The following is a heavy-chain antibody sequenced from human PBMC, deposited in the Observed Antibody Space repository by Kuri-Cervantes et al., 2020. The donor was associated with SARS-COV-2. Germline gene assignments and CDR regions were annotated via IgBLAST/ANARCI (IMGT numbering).Heavy chain of an antibody. V-gene: IGHV4-59*12. CDR3: ARGTPPGGYSYGYTRKYYYYGMDV. CDR2: IYYMGST. D-gene: IGHD5-18*01. CDR1: GGSISSYY. J-gene: IGHJ6*02. Sequence: SETLSLTCTVSGGSISSYYWSWIRQPPGKGLEWIGYIYYMGSTNSNPSLKSRVTISVDTSKNQFSLKLSSVTAADTAVYYCARGTPPGGYSYGYTRKYYYYGMDVWGQGTTVTVSS.